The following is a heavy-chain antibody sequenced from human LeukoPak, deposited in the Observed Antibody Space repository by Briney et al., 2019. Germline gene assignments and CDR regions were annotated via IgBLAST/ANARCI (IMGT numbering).Heavy chain of an antibody. CDR1: GGSISSSSYY. J-gene: IGHJ5*02. Sequence: SETLSLTCTVSGGSISSSSYYWGWIRQPPGKGLEWIGSIYYSGSTYYNPSLKSRVTISVDTSKNQFSLKLSSVTAADTAVYYCARFGAAAVNASWGQGPLVTVSS. CDR2: IYYSGST. V-gene: IGHV4-39*01. D-gene: IGHD3-16*01. CDR3: ARFGAAAVNAS.